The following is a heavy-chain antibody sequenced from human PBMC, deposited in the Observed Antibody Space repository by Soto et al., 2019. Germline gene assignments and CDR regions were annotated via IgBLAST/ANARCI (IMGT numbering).Heavy chain of an antibody. J-gene: IGHJ4*02. CDR1: GFSFSDYY. CDR2: ISSSGDTK. Sequence: GGSLRLSCAASGFSFSDYYMSWIRQAPGKGLEWVSYISSSGDTKLYAESVKGRFTISRDNARNSLHLEMNSLRAEDTAVYYCAKPLSLYSSSYLDDWAQGTLVTVSS. D-gene: IGHD6-13*01. CDR3: AKPLSLYSSSYLDD. V-gene: IGHV3-11*01.